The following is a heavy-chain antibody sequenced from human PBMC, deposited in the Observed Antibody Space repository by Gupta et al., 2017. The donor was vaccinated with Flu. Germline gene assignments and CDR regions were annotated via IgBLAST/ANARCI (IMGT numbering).Heavy chain of an antibody. Sequence: KAPGQGLEWMGRINPNSGGTNYAQKFQGRFTMTRDTSISTAYMELSRLRSDDTAVYYCARVRRDWGWRGMDVWGKGTTVTVSS. CDR3: ARVRRDWGWRGMDV. D-gene: IGHD7-27*01. J-gene: IGHJ6*04. V-gene: IGHV1-2*06. CDR2: INPNSGGT.